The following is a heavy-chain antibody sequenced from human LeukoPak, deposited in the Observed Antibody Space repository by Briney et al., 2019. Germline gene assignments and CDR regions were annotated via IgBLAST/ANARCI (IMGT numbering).Heavy chain of an antibody. CDR3: ARQYYDFWSGYYTPDY. V-gene: IGHV3-74*01. Sequence: GGSLRLSCAASGFTFSSYWMHWVRQAPGKGLVWVSRINSDGSSTSYADSVKGRFTFSRDNAKNTLYLQMNSLRAEGTAVYYCARQYYDFWSGYYTPDYWGQGTLVTVSS. CDR1: GFTFSSYW. CDR2: INSDGSST. J-gene: IGHJ4*02. D-gene: IGHD3-3*01.